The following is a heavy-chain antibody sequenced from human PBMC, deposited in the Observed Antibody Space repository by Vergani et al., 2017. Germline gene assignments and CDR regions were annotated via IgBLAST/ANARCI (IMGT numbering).Heavy chain of an antibody. CDR1: GFTFSSYA. V-gene: IGHV3-9*01. J-gene: IGHJ4*02. CDR2: ISWNSGSI. Sequence: EVQLVETGGGLIQPGGSLRLSCAASGFTFSSYAMSWVRQAPGKGLEWVSGISWNSGSIGYADSVKGRFTISRDNAKNSLYLQMNSLRAEDTALYYCAKGITMVRGLPDYWGQGTLVTVSS. CDR3: AKGITMVRGLPDY. D-gene: IGHD3-10*01.